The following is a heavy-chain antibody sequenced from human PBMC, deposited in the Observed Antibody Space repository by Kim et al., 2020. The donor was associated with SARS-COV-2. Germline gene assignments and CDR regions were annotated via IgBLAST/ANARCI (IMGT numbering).Heavy chain of an antibody. D-gene: IGHD6-13*01. J-gene: IGHJ6*02. CDR2: IIPIFGTA. CDR1: GGTFSSYA. V-gene: IGHV1-69*13. Sequence: SVKVSCKASGGTFSSYAISWVRQAPGQGLEWMGGIIPIFGTANYAQKFQGRVTITADESTSTAYMELSSLRSEDTAVYYCASEPDHSSTIAAAGAYGMDVWGQGTTVTVSS. CDR3: ASEPDHSSTIAAAGAYGMDV.